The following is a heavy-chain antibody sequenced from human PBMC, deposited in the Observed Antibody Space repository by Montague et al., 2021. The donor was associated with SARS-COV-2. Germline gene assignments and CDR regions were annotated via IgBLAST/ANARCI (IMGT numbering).Heavy chain of an antibody. V-gene: IGHV4-34*01. CDR3: ARVGRQQLVRLSGMDV. J-gene: IGHJ6*02. CDR2: INHSGST. CDR1: GGSFSGYY. D-gene: IGHD6-13*01. Sequence: SETLSLTSAVYGGSFSGYYWSWIRQPPGKGLEWIGEINHSGSTNYNPSLKSRVTISVDTSKNQFSLKLSSVTAADTAVYYCARVGRQQLVRLSGMDVWGQGTTGTVSS.